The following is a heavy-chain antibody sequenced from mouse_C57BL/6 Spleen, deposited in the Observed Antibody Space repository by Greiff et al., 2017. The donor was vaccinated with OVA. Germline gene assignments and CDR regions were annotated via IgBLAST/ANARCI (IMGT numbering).Heavy chain of an antibody. CDR2: IDPSDSYT. V-gene: IGHV1-50*01. CDR1: GYTFTSYW. Sequence: QVQLQQPGAELVKPGASVKLSCKASGYTFTSYWMQWVKQRPGQGLAWIGEIDPSDSYTNYNQKFKGKATLTVDTSSSTAYMQLSSLTSEDSAVYYCARSPYYYGSSPYFDYWGQGTTLTVSS. CDR3: ARSPYYYGSSPYFDY. J-gene: IGHJ2*01. D-gene: IGHD1-1*01.